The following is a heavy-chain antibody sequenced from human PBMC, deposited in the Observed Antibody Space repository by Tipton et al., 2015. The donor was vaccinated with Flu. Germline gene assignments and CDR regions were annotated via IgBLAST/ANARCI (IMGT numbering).Heavy chain of an antibody. V-gene: IGHV3-48*03. CDR3: ARGGYDYYCSGSYNGYFDL. J-gene: IGHJ2*01. CDR2: ISSSGSTI. CDR1: GFTFSSYE. D-gene: IGHD3-10*01. Sequence: SLRLSCAASGFTFSSYEMNWVRQAPGKGLEWVSYISSSGSTIYYADSVKGRFTISRDNAKNSLCLQMNILRAEYKAVYYCARGGYDYYCSGSYNGYFDLWGRGTLVTVSS.